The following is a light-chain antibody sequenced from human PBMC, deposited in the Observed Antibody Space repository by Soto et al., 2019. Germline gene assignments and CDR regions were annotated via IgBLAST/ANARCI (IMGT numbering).Light chain of an antibody. Sequence: GDIVTITCRASQSISWWLAWYQQKPGKAPKLLIYKASTLKSGVPSRFSGSGSGTEFTLTISSLQPDDFATYYCQHYNSYSAAVGQGTKVDIK. CDR3: QHYNSYSAA. CDR2: KAS. CDR1: QSISWW. V-gene: IGKV1-5*03. J-gene: IGKJ1*01.